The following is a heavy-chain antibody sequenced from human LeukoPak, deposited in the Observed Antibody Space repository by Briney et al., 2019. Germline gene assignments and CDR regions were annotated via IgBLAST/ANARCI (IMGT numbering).Heavy chain of an antibody. CDR2: IYYSWST. D-gene: IGHD1-26*01. J-gene: IGHJ4*02. CDR1: GGSISSYY. V-gene: IGHV4-59*01. Sequence: SETLSLTCTVSGGSISSYYWSWIRQPPGKGLEWIGYIYYSWSTNYNPSLKNRATISLDTSHNKFSLRLSSVTAADTAVYYCAREARVGATXIVDXXGQGXLVTV. CDR3: AREARVGATXIVDX.